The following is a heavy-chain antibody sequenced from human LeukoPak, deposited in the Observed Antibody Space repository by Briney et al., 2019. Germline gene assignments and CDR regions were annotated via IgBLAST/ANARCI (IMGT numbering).Heavy chain of an antibody. D-gene: IGHD1-26*01. J-gene: IGHJ4*02. CDR1: GGSISSYY. Sequence: PSETLSLTCTVSGGSISSYYWSWLRQPPGKGLEWIGYIYYSGSTNYNPSLKSRVTISVDTSKNQFSLKLSSVTAADTAVYYCARGQNSGSYEALNFDYWGQGTLVTVSS. V-gene: IGHV4-59*01. CDR3: ARGQNSGSYEALNFDY. CDR2: IYYSGST.